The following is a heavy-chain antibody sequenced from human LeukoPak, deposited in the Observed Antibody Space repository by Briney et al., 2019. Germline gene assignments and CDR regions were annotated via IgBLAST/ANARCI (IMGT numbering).Heavy chain of an antibody. CDR1: GGSFSGYY. Sequence: SETLSLTCAVYGGSFSGYYWSWIRQPPGKGLGWIGEINHSGSTNYNPSLKSRVTISVDTSKNQFSLKLSSVTAADTAVYYCARSYDSSGYHDYWGQGTLVTVSS. CDR2: INHSGST. J-gene: IGHJ4*02. V-gene: IGHV4-34*01. CDR3: ARSYDSSGYHDY. D-gene: IGHD3-22*01.